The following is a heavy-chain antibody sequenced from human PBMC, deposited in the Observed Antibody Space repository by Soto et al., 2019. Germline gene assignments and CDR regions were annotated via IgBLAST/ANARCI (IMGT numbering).Heavy chain of an antibody. D-gene: IGHD5-18*01. J-gene: IGHJ4*02. CDR2: INPSSGGT. CDR1: GYTFTGYY. Sequence: ASVKVSCKACGYTFTGYYMHWVRQAPGQGLEWMGWINPSSGGTNYAQKFQGRVTMTRDTSISTAYMELSRLRSDDTAVYYCARAYTAMVTFVDYWGQGTLVTVSS. CDR3: ARAYTAMVTFVDY. V-gene: IGHV1-2*02.